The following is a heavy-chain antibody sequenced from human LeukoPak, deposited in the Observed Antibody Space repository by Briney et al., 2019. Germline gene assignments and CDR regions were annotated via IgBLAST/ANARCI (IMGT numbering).Heavy chain of an antibody. CDR3: ARGGEDYGDYHYFDY. V-gene: IGHV4-34*01. D-gene: IGHD4-17*01. J-gene: IGHJ4*02. CDR1: GGSFSGYY. Sequence: SETLSLTCAVYGGSFSGYYWSWIRQPPGKGLEWIGEINHSGSTNYNPSLKSRVTISVDTSKNQFSLKLSSVTAADTAVYYCARGGEDYGDYHYFDYWGQGTLVTVSS. CDR2: INHSGST.